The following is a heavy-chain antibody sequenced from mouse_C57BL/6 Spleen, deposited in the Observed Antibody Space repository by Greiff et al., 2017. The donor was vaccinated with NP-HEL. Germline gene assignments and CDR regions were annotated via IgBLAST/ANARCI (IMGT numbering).Heavy chain of an antibody. CDR1: GYTFTGYW. D-gene: IGHD2-4*01. J-gene: IGHJ3*01. Sequence: VKLQQSGAELMKPGASVKLSCKATGYTFTGYWIEWVKQRPGHGLEWIGEILPGSGSTNYNEKFKGKATFTADTSSNTAYMQLSSLTTEDSAIYYCARSSSTMITTGFAYWGQGTLVTVSA. V-gene: IGHV1-9*01. CDR3: ARSSSTMITTGFAY. CDR2: ILPGSGST.